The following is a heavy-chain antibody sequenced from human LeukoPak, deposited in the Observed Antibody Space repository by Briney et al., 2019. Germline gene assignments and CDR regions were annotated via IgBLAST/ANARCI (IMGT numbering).Heavy chain of an antibody. J-gene: IGHJ4*02. Sequence: GGSLRLSCAASGFTFSSYAMSWVRRAPGKGLEWVSSISGSGGSTYYADSVKGRFTISRDNAKNSLYLQMNSLRAEDTAVYYCARDRLRYFDWWGQGTLVTVSS. CDR2: ISGSGGST. V-gene: IGHV3-23*01. CDR1: GFTFSSYA. CDR3: ARDRLRYFDW. D-gene: IGHD3-9*01.